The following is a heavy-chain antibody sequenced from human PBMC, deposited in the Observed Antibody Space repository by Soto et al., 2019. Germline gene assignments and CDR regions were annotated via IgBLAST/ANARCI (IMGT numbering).Heavy chain of an antibody. Sequence: LRLSCAASGFTFSEKWMTWVRQAPGRGLEWVAHINQGGSEKFYVDSVKGRFTISRDNAKKSLSLQMNSLIDEDTAVYYCARGHYGLDVWGQGTMVTVSS. CDR1: GFTFSEKW. CDR2: INQGGSEK. CDR3: ARGHYGLDV. V-gene: IGHV3-7*03. J-gene: IGHJ6*02.